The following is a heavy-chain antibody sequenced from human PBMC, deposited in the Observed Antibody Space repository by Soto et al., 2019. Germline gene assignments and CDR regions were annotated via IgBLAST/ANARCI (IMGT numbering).Heavy chain of an antibody. CDR2: IYYSGST. V-gene: IGHV4-59*08. CDR3: ARHTYDFWSGPAWFDY. CDR1: GGSISSYY. D-gene: IGHD3-3*01. J-gene: IGHJ4*02. Sequence: SETLSLTCTVSGGSISSYYWSWIWQPPWKGLEWIGYIYYSGSTNYNPSLKSRVTISVDTSKNQFSLKLSSVTAADTAVYYCARHTYDFWSGPAWFDYWGQGTLVTVSS.